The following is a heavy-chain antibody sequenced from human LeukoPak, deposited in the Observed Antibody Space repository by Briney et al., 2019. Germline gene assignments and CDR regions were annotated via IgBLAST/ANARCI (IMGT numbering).Heavy chain of an antibody. Sequence: GGSLRLSCAASGFTFSSYAMSWVRQAPGKGLEWVSAISGSTYYADSVKGRFTISRDNSKNTLYLQMNCLRAEDTAVYYCAKAAASYCSSASCYGHYYYGMDVGGQGTTVTVSS. J-gene: IGHJ6*02. CDR1: GFTFSSYA. CDR3: AKAAASYCSSASCYGHYYYGMDV. CDR2: ISGST. V-gene: IGHV3-23*01. D-gene: IGHD2-2*01.